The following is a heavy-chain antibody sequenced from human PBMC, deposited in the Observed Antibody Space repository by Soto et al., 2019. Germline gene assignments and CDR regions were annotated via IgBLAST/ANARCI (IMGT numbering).Heavy chain of an antibody. CDR1: GFTFSSYS. CDR3: ARDQREGIAVAGPLGGYFDL. V-gene: IGHV3-21*01. CDR2: ISSSSSYI. Sequence: GGSLRLSCAASGFTFSSYSMNWVRQAPGKGLEWVSSISSSSSYIYYADSVKGRFTISRDNAKNSLYLQMNSLRAEDTAVYYCARDQREGIAVAGPLGGYFDLWGRGTLVTVSS. D-gene: IGHD6-19*01. J-gene: IGHJ2*01.